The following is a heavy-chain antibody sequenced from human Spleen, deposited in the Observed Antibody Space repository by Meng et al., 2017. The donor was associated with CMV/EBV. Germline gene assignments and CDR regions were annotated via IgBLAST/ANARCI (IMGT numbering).Heavy chain of an antibody. CDR1: GFTFDDYA. D-gene: IGHD1-26*01. Sequence: SLKISCAASGFTFDDYAMHWVRQAPGKGLEWVSGISWNSASTGYADSVKGRFTISRDNAKNSLYLQMNSLRADDTALYYCAKVPEGGDGYFQHWGQGTLVTVSS. J-gene: IGHJ1*01. CDR2: ISWNSAST. CDR3: AKVPEGGDGYFQH. V-gene: IGHV3-9*01.